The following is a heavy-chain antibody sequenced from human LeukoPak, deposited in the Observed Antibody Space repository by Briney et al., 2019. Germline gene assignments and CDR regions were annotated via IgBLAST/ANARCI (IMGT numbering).Heavy chain of an antibody. CDR3: AKVRYDSSGYQSPYFDY. V-gene: IGHV3-53*01. CDR1: GFTFSSNY. Sequence: GGSLRLSCAASGFTFSSNYMSWVRQAPGKGLEWVSVIYSGGSTYYADSVKGRFTISRDNSKNTLYLQMDSLRAEDTAVYYCAKVRYDSSGYQSPYFDYWGQGTLVTVSS. J-gene: IGHJ4*02. CDR2: IYSGGST. D-gene: IGHD3-22*01.